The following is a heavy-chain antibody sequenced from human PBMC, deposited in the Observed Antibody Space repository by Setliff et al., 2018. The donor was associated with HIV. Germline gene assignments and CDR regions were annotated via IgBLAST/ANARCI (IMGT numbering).Heavy chain of an antibody. D-gene: IGHD2-21*02. J-gene: IGHJ4*02. CDR1: GGSVINYL. CDR2: IYDSGIT. CDR3: ARELYGGNSRPFDY. Sequence: SETLSLTCSVSGGSVINYLWHWFRQPPGKGLEWIGYIYDSGITDHNPSLEGRLTMSVDTSKNQASLRLKSVTTADTAVYFCARELYGGNSRPFDYWGQGALVTVSS. V-gene: IGHV4-59*02.